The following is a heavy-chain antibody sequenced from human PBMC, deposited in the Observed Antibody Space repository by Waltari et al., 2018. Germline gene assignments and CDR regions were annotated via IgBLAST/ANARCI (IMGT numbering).Heavy chain of an antibody. CDR1: GGSISSSSYY. CDR2: SYYRGST. CDR3: AGGSQSSSLYH. V-gene: IGHV4-39*07. Sequence: QLQLQESGPGLVQPSEIMSLTCTVAGGSISSSSYYLGWIRQPPGKGLAWIGSSYYRGSTYYNPSLKSRVTISVDTSKNQFSLKLSSVTAADTAVYYFAGGSQSSSLYHWGQGTLVTVSS. J-gene: IGHJ5*02. D-gene: IGHD6-13*01.